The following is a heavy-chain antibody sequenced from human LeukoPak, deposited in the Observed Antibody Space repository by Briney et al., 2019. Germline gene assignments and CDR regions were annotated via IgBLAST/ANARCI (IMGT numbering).Heavy chain of an antibody. CDR2: IYYDNGST. Sequence: SETLSLTCSVSGGSISSSFYYWGWFRQPPGKGLKWIGTIYYDNGSTYYNPSLKSRVTISVDTSMNQFSLKLSSVTAADTAMYYCARPSGFTGYYYFDYWGQGTLVTVSS. D-gene: IGHD3-9*01. CDR3: ARPSGFTGYYYFDY. J-gene: IGHJ4*02. CDR1: GGSISSSFYY. V-gene: IGHV4-39*01.